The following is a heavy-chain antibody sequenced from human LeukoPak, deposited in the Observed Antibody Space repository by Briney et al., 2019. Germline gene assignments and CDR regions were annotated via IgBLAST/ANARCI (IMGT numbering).Heavy chain of an antibody. J-gene: IGHJ6*02. CDR2: INPSGGST. V-gene: IGHV1-46*01. D-gene: IGHD2-2*01. Sequence: ASVKASCKASGYTFTSYYMHWVRQAPGQGLEWMGIINPSGGSTSYAQKFQGRVTMTRDTSTSTVYMELSSLRSEDTAVYYCASPVVPAAVTPYYNYYGMDVWGQGTTVTVSS. CDR3: ASPVVPAAVTPYYNYYGMDV. CDR1: GYTFTSYY.